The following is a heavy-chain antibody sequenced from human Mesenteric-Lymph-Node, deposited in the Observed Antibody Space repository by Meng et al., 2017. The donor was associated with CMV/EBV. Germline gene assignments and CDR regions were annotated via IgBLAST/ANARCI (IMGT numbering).Heavy chain of an antibody. Sequence: KVSCKVSGYNFNNYWIAWVRQMPGKGLDWMGIIYPGDSDTRYSPSFQGQVTISVDKSITTAYLQWSSLKASDTAMYFCARGAILGSTKSYADSWGQGTLVTVSS. CDR3: ARGAILGSTKSYADS. D-gene: IGHD1-26*01. V-gene: IGHV5-51*01. J-gene: IGHJ4*02. CDR2: IYPGDSDT. CDR1: GYNFNNYW.